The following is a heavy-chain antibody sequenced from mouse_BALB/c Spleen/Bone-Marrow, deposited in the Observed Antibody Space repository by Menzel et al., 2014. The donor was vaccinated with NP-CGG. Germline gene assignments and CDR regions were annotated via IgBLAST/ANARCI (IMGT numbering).Heavy chain of an antibody. CDR1: GYSFTSYW. CDR3: TFLVKEDFAY. J-gene: IGHJ3*01. CDR2: IYPGNSDT. D-gene: IGHD2-10*02. Sequence: EVQLQESGTVLARPGASVKMSCKASGYSFTSYWMHCVKQRPGQGLEWIGAIYPGNSDTSYDQKFKGKAKLTAVTSASTAYMELSSLTNEDSAVYYCTFLVKEDFAYWGQGTLVTVSA. V-gene: IGHV1-5*01.